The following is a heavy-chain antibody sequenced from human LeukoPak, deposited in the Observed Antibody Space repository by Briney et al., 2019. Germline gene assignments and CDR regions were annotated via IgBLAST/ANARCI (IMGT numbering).Heavy chain of an antibody. CDR2: IYPGDSDT. J-gene: IGHJ3*02. CDR1: GYSFTSYW. D-gene: IGHD2-2*01. CDR3: ARVRGYQLLSGAFDI. V-gene: IGHV5-51*01. Sequence: GESLKISCKGSGYSFTSYWIGWVRQMPGRGLEWMGIIYPGDSDTRYSPSFQGQVTISADKSISTAYLQWSSLKASDTAMYYCARVRGYQLLSGAFDIWGQGTMVTVSS.